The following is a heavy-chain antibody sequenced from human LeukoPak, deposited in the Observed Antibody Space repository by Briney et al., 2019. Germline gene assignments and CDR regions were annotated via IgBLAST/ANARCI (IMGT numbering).Heavy chain of an antibody. J-gene: IGHJ5*02. CDR1: GFTFSSYA. CDR2: ISYDGSNK. D-gene: IGHD6-19*01. V-gene: IGHV3-30*04. CDR3: ARDTYSSGWYDH. Sequence: GGSLRPSCAASGFTFSSYAMHWVRQAPGKGLEWVAVISYDGSNKYYADSVKGRFTISRDNSKNTLYLQMNSLRAEDTAVYYCARDTYSSGWYDHWGQGTLVTVSS.